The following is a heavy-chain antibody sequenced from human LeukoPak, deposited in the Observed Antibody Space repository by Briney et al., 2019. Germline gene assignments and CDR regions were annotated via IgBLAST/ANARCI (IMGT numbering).Heavy chain of an antibody. CDR2: IIPILGIA. D-gene: IGHD3-22*01. CDR3: ARGPINGYYDFYYYGMDV. V-gene: IGHV1-69*04. Sequence: SVKVSCKASGGTFSSYAISWVRQAPGQGLEWMGRIIPILGIANYAQKFQGRVTITADKSTSTAYMELSSLRSEDTAVYYCARGPINGYYDFYYYGMDVWGQGTTVTVSS. J-gene: IGHJ6*02. CDR1: GGTFSSYA.